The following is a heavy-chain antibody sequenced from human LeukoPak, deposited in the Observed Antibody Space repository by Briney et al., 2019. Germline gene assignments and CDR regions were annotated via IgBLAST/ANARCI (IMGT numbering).Heavy chain of an antibody. V-gene: IGHV3-30*18. CDR1: GFIFSSYG. CDR3: AKLAKYFYGSETYYFFEH. D-gene: IGHD3-10*01. J-gene: IGHJ4*02. CDR2: ISYDGSNK. Sequence: GGSLRLSCVASGFIFSSYGMHWVRQAPVKGLEWVAVISYDGSNKYYADSVKGRFTISRDNSKNTLYLQMNSLRVEDTAVYYCAKLAKYFYGSETYYFFEHWGQGTPVTASS.